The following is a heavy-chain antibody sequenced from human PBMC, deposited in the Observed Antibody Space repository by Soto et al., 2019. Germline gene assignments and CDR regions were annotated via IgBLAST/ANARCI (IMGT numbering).Heavy chain of an antibody. D-gene: IGHD1-26*01. CDR3: GSLPVGAYFEYFQH. V-gene: IGHV5-51*01. CDR1: GYSFTSQW. CDR2: IFPGDSDT. J-gene: IGHJ1*01. Sequence: PGESLKISCKASGYSFTSQWIGWVRQMPGKGLEWVGIIFPGDSDTRISPSFQGQVTMSADKSMYTAYLQWTSLKASDTAMYYCGSLPVGAYFEYFQHWGQGTVVTVSS.